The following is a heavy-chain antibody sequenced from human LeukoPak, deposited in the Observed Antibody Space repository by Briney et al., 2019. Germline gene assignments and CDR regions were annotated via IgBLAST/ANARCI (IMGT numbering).Heavy chain of an antibody. CDR1: GFTFSSYA. J-gene: IGHJ4*02. Sequence: GGSLRLSCAASGFTFSSYAMSWVRQAPGKGLEWVSAISGSGGSTYYADSVKGRFTISRDNSKDTLYLQMNSLRAEDTAVYYCAKGGYKRVYYFDYWGQGTLVTVSS. CDR2: ISGSGGST. D-gene: IGHD3-22*01. V-gene: IGHV3-23*01. CDR3: AKGGYKRVYYFDY.